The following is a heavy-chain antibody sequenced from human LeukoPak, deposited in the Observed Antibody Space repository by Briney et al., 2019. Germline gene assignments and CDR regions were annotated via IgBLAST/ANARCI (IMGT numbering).Heavy chain of an antibody. J-gene: IGHJ4*02. D-gene: IGHD3-22*01. CDR1: GFTFGDYA. V-gene: IGHV3-49*03. CDR3: TRNHYYDSSYFDY. Sequence: GGSLRLSCTASGFTFGDYAMSSFRQAPGKGLEWVGFIRSKAYGGTTEYAASVKGRFTISRDDSKSIAYLQMNSLKTEDTAVYYCTRNHYYDSSYFDYWGQGTLVTVSS. CDR2: IRSKAYGGTT.